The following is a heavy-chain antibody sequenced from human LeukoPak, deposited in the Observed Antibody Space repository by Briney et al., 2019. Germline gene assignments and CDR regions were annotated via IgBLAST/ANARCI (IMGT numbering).Heavy chain of an antibody. CDR2: ISDTGTT. Sequence: SETLSLTCTVSGDSITPYYWSWIRQSPGGSLECIGFISDTGTTNYNPSPTGRASISVDTSKSQFSLKLKAVTAADSAIYYCTRTFTGAHYYYIPVWGAGTTVTVSS. D-gene: IGHD2-8*02. V-gene: IGHV4-59*08. CDR3: TRTFTGAHYYYIPV. CDR1: GDSITPYY. J-gene: IGHJ6*03.